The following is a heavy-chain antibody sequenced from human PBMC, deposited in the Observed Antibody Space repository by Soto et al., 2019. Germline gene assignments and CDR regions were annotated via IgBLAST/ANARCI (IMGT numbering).Heavy chain of an antibody. J-gene: IGHJ4*02. V-gene: IGHV3-74*01. D-gene: IGHD6-19*01. CDR1: VFTFSSYW. Sequence: PGGSLRLSCAASVFTFSSYWMHWVRQAPGKGLVWVSRINSDGSSTSYADSVKGRFTISRDNAKNTLYLQMNSLRAEDTAVYYCARDWSSGGEAIYYFDYWGQGTLVTVSS. CDR3: ARDWSSGGEAIYYFDY. CDR2: INSDGSST.